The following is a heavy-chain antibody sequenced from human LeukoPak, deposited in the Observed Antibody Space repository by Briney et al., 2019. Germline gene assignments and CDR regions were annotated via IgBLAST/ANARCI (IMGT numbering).Heavy chain of an antibody. Sequence: GGSLRLSCAASGFTFSNAWMNWVRQAPGKGLEWVGRIKSKTDGGTTDYAAPVKGRFTISRDDSKNTLYLQMNSLKTEDTAVYYCTGDNFDSSVKFDYWGQGTLVTVSS. CDR2: IKSKTDGGTT. D-gene: IGHD3-22*01. V-gene: IGHV3-15*07. CDR1: GFTFSNAW. CDR3: TGDNFDSSVKFDY. J-gene: IGHJ4*02.